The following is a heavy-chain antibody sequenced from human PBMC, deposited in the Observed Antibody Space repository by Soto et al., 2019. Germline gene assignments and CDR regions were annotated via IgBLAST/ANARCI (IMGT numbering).Heavy chain of an antibody. J-gene: IGHJ5*02. D-gene: IGHD3-3*01. Sequence: KTSETLSLTCSVSGGSPSSNYWSWIRQPPGKGLEWIGCISDSGNTYYNPSLQSRVTISIDTSTNQFLLDLTSVTTADTAVYSCARVPSAVTHPESPFLVDSDVKGESFDPCGQRTLVTVSS. CDR1: GGSPSSNY. CDR3: ARVPSAVTHPESPFLVDSDVKGESFDP. V-gene: IGHV4-59*01. CDR2: ISDSGNT.